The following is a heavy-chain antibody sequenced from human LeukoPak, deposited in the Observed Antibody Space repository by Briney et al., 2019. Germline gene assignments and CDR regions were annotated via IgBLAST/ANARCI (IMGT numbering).Heavy chain of an antibody. CDR2: IHYSGDT. V-gene: IGHV4-59*07. CDR3: RRGTVTAANFDC. D-gene: IGHD2-21*02. J-gene: IGHJ4*02. Sequence: SDTLSLTCSVSGVSISTSYWSWIRQPAGKGLEWIGYIHYSGDTNYNPSLKSRVTMSADTSKNQFSLTLSSVTAADAAVYYCRRGTVTAANFDCWGQGTLVTVSS. CDR1: GVSISTSY.